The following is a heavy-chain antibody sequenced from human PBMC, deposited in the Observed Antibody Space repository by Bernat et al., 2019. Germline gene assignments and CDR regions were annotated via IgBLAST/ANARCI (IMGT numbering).Heavy chain of an antibody. J-gene: IGHJ4*02. D-gene: IGHD6-19*01. CDR3: ARDGGWYPATPQFDY. Sequence: EVQLVESGGGLVKPGGSLRLSCAASGFTFSSYSMNWVRQAPGKGLEWVSSISSSSSYIYYTDSVKCRFTISRDNAKNSLYLQMNSLRAEDTAVYYCARDGGWYPATPQFDYWGQGTLVTVSS. CDR1: GFTFSSYS. CDR2: ISSSSSYI. V-gene: IGHV3-21*01.